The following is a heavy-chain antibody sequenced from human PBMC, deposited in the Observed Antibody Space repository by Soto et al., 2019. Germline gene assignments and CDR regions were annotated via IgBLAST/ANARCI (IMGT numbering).Heavy chain of an antibody. Sequence: SETLSLTCAVSGGSISSSNWWSWVRQPPGKGLEWIGEIYHSGSTNYNPSLKSRVTISVDKSKNQFSLKLSSVTAADTAVYYCARGIAAAGTISNSWFDPWGQGTLVTVSS. CDR2: IYHSGST. CDR3: ARGIAAAGTISNSWFDP. CDR1: GGSISSSNW. V-gene: IGHV4-4*02. J-gene: IGHJ5*02. D-gene: IGHD6-13*01.